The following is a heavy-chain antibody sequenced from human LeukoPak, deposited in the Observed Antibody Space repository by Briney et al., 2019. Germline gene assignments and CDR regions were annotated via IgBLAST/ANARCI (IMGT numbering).Heavy chain of an antibody. J-gene: IGHJ6*03. CDR2: IIPIFGTA. CDR3: AIFAAGYSSSLQNMDV. Sequence: SVKVSCKASGGTFSSYAISWVRQAPGQGLEWMGGIIPIFGTANYAQKFQGRVTITTDESTSTAYMELSSLRSEDTAVYYCAIFAAGYSSSLQNMDVWGKGTTVTVSS. V-gene: IGHV1-69*05. D-gene: IGHD6-13*01. CDR1: GGTFSSYA.